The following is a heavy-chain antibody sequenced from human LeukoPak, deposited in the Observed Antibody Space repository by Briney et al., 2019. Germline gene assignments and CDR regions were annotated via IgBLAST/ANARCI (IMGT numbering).Heavy chain of an antibody. CDR2: IYSGGST. CDR3: AVNYYGSGSYYRAPVDY. CDR1: GFTVSSNY. Sequence: GGSLRLSCAASGFTVSSNYMSWVRQAPGKGLEWVSVIYSGGSTYYADSVKGRFTISRDNSKNTLYLQMNSLRAEDTAVYYCAVNYYGSGSYYRAPVDYWGQGTLVTVYS. V-gene: IGHV3-53*01. J-gene: IGHJ4*02. D-gene: IGHD3-10*01.